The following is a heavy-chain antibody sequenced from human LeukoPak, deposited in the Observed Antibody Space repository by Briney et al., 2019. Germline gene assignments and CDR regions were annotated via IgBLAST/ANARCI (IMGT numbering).Heavy chain of an antibody. V-gene: IGHV3-74*01. D-gene: IGHD6-6*01. CDR3: AKTYHPGYSSSGDAFDI. CDR2: INSDGSST. J-gene: IGHJ3*02. CDR1: GFTFSSYW. Sequence: PGGSLRLSCAASGFTFSSYWMHWVRQAPGKGLVWVSRINSDGSSTSYADSVKGRFTISRDNAKNSLYLQMNSLRAEDMAFYYCAKTYHPGYSSSGDAFDIWGQGTMVTVSS.